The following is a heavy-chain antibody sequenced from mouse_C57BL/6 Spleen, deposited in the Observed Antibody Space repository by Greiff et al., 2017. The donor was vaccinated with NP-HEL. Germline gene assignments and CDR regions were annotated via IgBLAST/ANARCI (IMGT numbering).Heavy chain of an antibody. J-gene: IGHJ2*01. CDR3: ARSRYYGSSSAYFDY. D-gene: IGHD1-1*01. Sequence: QVQLQQPGTELVKPGASVKLSCKASGYTFTSYWMHWVKQRPGQGLEWIGNINPSNGGTNYNEKFKSKATLTVDKSSSTAYMQLSSLTSEDSAVYYGARSRYYGSSSAYFDYGGQGTTLTVSS. V-gene: IGHV1-53*01. CDR1: GYTFTSYW. CDR2: INPSNGGT.